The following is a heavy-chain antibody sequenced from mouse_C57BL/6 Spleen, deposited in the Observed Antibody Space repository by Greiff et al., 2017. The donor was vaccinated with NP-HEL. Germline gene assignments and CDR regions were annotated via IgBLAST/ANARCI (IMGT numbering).Heavy chain of an antibody. CDR1: GYTFTSYW. D-gene: IGHD1-1*01. Sequence: VQLQQSGAELVKPGASVKMSCKASGYTFTSYWITWVKQRPGQGLEWIGDIYPGSGSTNYNEKFKSKATLTVDTSSSTAYMQLSSLTSEDSAVYYCARWYYYGSSLYYFDYWGQGTTLTVSS. J-gene: IGHJ2*01. V-gene: IGHV1-55*01. CDR2: IYPGSGST. CDR3: ARWYYYGSSLYYFDY.